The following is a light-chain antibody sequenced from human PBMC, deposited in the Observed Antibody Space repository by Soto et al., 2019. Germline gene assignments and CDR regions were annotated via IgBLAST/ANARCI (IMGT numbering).Light chain of an antibody. CDR3: CSYAGTYTRV. Sequence: QSALTQPRSVSGSPGQSVTMSCTRTSSDVANYKYVSWYQQHPGKAPKLMIYDVNKRPSGVPYRFSGSKSGSTASLTISGLQAEDEADYYCCSYAGTYTRVFGTGTKVTVL. CDR1: SSDVANYKY. J-gene: IGLJ1*01. CDR2: DVN. V-gene: IGLV2-11*01.